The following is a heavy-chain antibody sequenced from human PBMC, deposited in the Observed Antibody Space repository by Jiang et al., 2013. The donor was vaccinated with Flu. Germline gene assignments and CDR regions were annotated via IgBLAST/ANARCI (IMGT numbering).Heavy chain of an antibody. CDR3: ARWYSGAAAGRLHYYYYGMDV. CDR2: IYPGDSDT. CDR1: GYSFTSYW. J-gene: IGHJ6*04. V-gene: IGHV5-51*01. D-gene: IGHD6-13*01. Sequence: SLKISCKGSGYSFTSYWIGWVRQMPGKGLEWMGIIYPGDSDTRYSPSFQGQVTISADKSISTAYLQWSSLKASDTAMYYCARWYSGAAAGRLHYYYYGMDVWGKGTTVTVSS.